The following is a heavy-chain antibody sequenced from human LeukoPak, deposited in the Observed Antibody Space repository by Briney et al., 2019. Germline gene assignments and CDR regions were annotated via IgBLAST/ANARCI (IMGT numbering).Heavy chain of an antibody. CDR2: INHSGST. CDR3: ARRGGFRGSSISCYKH. Sequence: KPSETLSLTCAVYGGSFSNYHWSWIRQPPGQGLEWIGEINHSGSTNYNPSLKSRVTISVDTSKNQFSLKLTSVTAADTAVYYCARRGGFRGSSISCYKHWGQGTLVTVSS. CDR1: GGSFSNYH. J-gene: IGHJ4*02. D-gene: IGHD2-2*01. V-gene: IGHV4-34*01.